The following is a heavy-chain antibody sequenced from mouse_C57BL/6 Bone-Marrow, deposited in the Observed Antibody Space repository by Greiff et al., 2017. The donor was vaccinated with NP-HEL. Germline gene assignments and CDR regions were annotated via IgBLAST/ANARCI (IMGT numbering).Heavy chain of an antibody. CDR3: ARDASYYYGSSYGWYFDV. CDR1: GFTFSDFY. Sequence: EVKLVESGGGLVQSGRSLRLSCAPSGFTFSDFYMEWVRQAPGKGLEWIAASRNKANDYTTEYSASVKGLFIVSRDTSQSILYLQMNALRAEDTAIYYCARDASYYYGSSYGWYFDVWGTGTTVTVSS. D-gene: IGHD1-1*01. J-gene: IGHJ1*03. CDR2: SRNKANDYTT. V-gene: IGHV7-1*01.